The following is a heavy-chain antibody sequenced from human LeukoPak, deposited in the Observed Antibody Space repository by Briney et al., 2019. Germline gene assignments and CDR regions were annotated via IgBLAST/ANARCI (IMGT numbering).Heavy chain of an antibody. CDR1: GFTFSDYY. Sequence: GGSLRLSCAASGFTFSDYYMSWIRQAPGKGLEWVSYISSSGSTIYYADSVKGRFTISRDNAKNSLYLQMNSLRAEDTALYYCAKDVSQGQLLSAAAATTAFDYWGQGTLVTVSS. V-gene: IGHV3-11*01. CDR3: AKDVSQGQLLSAAAATTAFDY. J-gene: IGHJ4*02. CDR2: ISSSGSTI. D-gene: IGHD6-13*01.